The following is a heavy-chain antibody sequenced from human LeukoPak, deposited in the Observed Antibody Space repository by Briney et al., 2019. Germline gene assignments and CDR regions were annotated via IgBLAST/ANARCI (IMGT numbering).Heavy chain of an antibody. CDR1: GGSISSGNY. CDR2: IYTSGST. Sequence: SETLSLTCTVSGGSISSGNYWSWIRQPAGKGLEWIGRIYTSGSTNYNPSLKSRVTISVDTSKNQFSLKLSSVTAADTAVYYCAIGSGSHYGAQFDYWGQGTLVTVSS. J-gene: IGHJ4*02. CDR3: AIGSGSHYGAQFDY. D-gene: IGHD1-26*01. V-gene: IGHV4-61*02.